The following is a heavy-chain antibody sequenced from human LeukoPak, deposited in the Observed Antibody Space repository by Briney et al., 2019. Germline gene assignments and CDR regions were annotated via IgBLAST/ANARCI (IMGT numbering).Heavy chain of an antibody. CDR1: GGTFSSYA. Sequence: SVKVSCKASGGTFSSYAISWVRQAPGQGLEWMGRIIPIFGTANYAQKFQGRVTITTDESTSTAYMELSSLRSEDTAVYYCARWAGYCSITNCYTAFDFWGQGTLVTVSS. V-gene: IGHV1-69*05. CDR3: ARWAGYCSITNCYTAFDF. J-gene: IGHJ4*02. CDR2: IIPIFGTA. D-gene: IGHD2-2*02.